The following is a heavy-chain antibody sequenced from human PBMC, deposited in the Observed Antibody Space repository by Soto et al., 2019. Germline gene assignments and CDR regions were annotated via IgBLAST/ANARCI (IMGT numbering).Heavy chain of an antibody. CDR1: GGSISSNSYY. Sequence: SETLSLTCTVSGGSISSNSYYWGWIRQPPGKGLEWIGSIYYSGSTYYNPSLKSRVTISVDTSKNQFSLKLSSVTAADTAVYYCARHYGSGSYYKRWFDPWGQATLVTVSS. CDR2: IYYSGST. V-gene: IGHV4-39*01. D-gene: IGHD3-10*01. J-gene: IGHJ5*02. CDR3: ARHYGSGSYYKRWFDP.